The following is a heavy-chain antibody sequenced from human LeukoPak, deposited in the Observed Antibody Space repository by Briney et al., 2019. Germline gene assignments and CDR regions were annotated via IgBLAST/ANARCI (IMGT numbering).Heavy chain of an antibody. D-gene: IGHD3-22*01. CDR2: TFYSGST. V-gene: IGHV4-39*07. Sequence: SETLSLTCTVSGDSISSSSYYWEWIRQPPGKGLEWIGSTFYSGSTYYNPSLKSRVTISVDTSKNQFSLKLSSVTAADTAVYYCARVGWHYYDSSGSAAFDIWGQGTMVTVSS. CDR1: GDSISSSSYY. CDR3: ARVGWHYYDSSGSAAFDI. J-gene: IGHJ3*02.